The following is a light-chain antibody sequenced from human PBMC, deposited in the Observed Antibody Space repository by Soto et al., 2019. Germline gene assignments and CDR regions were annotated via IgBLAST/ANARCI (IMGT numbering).Light chain of an antibody. J-gene: IGKJ3*01. V-gene: IGKV3-11*01. CDR2: DAS. CDR1: QSVSSY. CDR3: QQRSNWSFT. Sequence: EIVLPQSPATLSLSPGERATLSCRASQSVSSYLAWYQQKPGQAPRLLIYDASTRAPGIPARVSGSGSGTGFTLTISSLEPEDFAVYYCQQRSNWSFTFGPGTKVDIK.